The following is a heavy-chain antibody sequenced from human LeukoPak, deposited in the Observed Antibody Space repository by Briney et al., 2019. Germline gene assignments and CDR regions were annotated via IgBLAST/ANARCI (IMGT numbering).Heavy chain of an antibody. Sequence: ASVKVSCKASGYTFTGYYMHWVRQAPGQGLEWMGWINPNSGGTNYAQKFQGRVTMTRDTSISTAYMELSRLRSDDTAVCYCARVGIVVAAGNYWGQGTLVTVSS. J-gene: IGHJ4*02. D-gene: IGHD3-22*01. CDR3: ARVGIVVAAGNY. CDR1: GYTFTGYY. CDR2: INPNSGGT. V-gene: IGHV1-2*02.